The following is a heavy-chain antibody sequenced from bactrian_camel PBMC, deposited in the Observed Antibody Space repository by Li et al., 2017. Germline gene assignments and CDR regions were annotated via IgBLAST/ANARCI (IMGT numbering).Heavy chain of an antibody. CDR1: LIASGGHC. Sequence: LVESGGGSVQAGGSLRLSCAASLIASGGHCLGWSRQAPGKEREGVAAVASDGSTAYATFVKGRFTISKDNVKNIMYLQMDSLEPEDTAVYSCTAGAGGVVEGGYCHVNTYRGQGTQVTVS. V-gene: IGHV3S53*01. J-gene: IGHJ4*01. CDR2: VASDGST. CDR3: TAGAGGVVEGGYCHVNTY. D-gene: IGHD2*01.